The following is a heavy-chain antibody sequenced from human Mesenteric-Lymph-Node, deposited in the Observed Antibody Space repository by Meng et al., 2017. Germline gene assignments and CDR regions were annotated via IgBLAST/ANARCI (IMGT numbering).Heavy chain of an antibody. CDR2: INHSGST. D-gene: IGHD2-2*01. Sequence: SETLSLTCAVYGGSFSGYYWSWIRQPPGKGLEWIGEINHSGSTNYNPSLKSRVTISVDTSKNQFSLKLSSVTAAGTAVYYCAREGGIVVVPAVKGWFDPWGQGTLVTVSS. CDR1: GGSFSGYY. V-gene: IGHV4-34*01. J-gene: IGHJ5*02. CDR3: AREGGIVVVPAVKGWFDP.